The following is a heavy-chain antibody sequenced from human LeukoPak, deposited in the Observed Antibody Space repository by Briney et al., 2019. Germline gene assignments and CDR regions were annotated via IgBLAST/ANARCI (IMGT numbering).Heavy chain of an antibody. CDR3: ARGYYDSRGFSNPFDS. V-gene: IGHV4-4*08. J-gene: IGHJ4*02. D-gene: IGHD3-22*01. Sequence: SETLSLTCTVSGASISSSYWSWLRQPPGKGLEWIAYIHTNGNTNSNPSLKSRVTVSVDASKNQFSLMLRSVAAADTALYYCARGYYDSRGFSNPFDSWGQGTLVTVSS. CDR1: GASISSSY. CDR2: IHTNGNT.